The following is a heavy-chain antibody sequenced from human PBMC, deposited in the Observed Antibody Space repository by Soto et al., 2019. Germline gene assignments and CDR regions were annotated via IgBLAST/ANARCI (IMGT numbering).Heavy chain of an antibody. V-gene: IGHV3-48*02. CDR3: VRDHRWAFDF. J-gene: IGHJ3*01. CDR2: ISVGGGSI. D-gene: IGHD2-15*01. Sequence: EVQLVESGGGLVQPGGSLRVSCVASGFTFSSYALNGVRQAPGKGLEWVSYISVGGGSIFYADSVKGRFTISRGDATNSLYLQMISLRDEDTAVYYCVRDHRWAFDFWGQGTMVTVSS. CDR1: GFTFSSYA.